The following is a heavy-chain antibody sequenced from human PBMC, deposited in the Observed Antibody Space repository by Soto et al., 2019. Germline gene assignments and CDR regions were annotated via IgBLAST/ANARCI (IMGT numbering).Heavy chain of an antibody. CDR3: ARVGRDTVINLTNWYFDL. Sequence: QVQLVQSGAEVKKPGSSVKVSCKASGGTFSSYTISWVRQAPGQGLEWMGRIIPILGIANYAQKFQGRVTITADKTTSTADMELSSLRYDHRAVYYCARVGRDTVINLTNWYFDLWGRGTLVTVSS. D-gene: IGHD4-17*01. J-gene: IGHJ2*01. V-gene: IGHV1-69*02. CDR1: GGTFSSYT. CDR2: IIPILGIA.